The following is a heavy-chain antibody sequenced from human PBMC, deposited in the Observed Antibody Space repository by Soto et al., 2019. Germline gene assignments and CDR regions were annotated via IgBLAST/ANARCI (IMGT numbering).Heavy chain of an antibody. J-gene: IGHJ6*03. CDR2: IYYSGST. D-gene: IGHD3-10*01. CDR3: ARHELGDYYYYYMDV. V-gene: IGHV4-59*08. Sequence: SETLSLTCTVSGGSISSYYWSWIRQPPGKGLEWIGYIYYSGSTNYNPSLKSRVTISVDTSKNQFSLKLSSVTAADTAVYYCARHELGDYYYYYMDVWGKGTIVTVSS. CDR1: GGSISSYY.